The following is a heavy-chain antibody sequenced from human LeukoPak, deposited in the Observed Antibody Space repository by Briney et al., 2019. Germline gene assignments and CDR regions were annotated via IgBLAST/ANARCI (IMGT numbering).Heavy chain of an antibody. Sequence: SETLSLTCTVSGGSISSSSYYWGWIRQPPGKGLEWIGSIYYSGSTYYNPSLKSRVTISVDTSKNQFSLKLSSMTAADTAVYYCASGWELRRGDAFDIWGQGTMVTVPS. CDR2: IYYSGST. D-gene: IGHD1-26*01. J-gene: IGHJ3*02. CDR3: ASGWELRRGDAFDI. CDR1: GGSISSSSYY. V-gene: IGHV4-39*01.